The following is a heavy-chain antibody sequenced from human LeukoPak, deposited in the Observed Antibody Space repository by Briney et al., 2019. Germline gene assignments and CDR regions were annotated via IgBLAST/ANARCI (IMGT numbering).Heavy chain of an antibody. CDR3: ARSDGSGTHTPLNYYMDV. J-gene: IGHJ6*03. D-gene: IGHD3-10*01. CDR2: IIPIFGTA. CDR1: GGTFSSYA. Sequence: ASVKVSCKASGGTFSSYAISWVRQAPGQGLEWMGGIIPIFGTANYAQKFQGRVTITADESTSTAYMELSSLRSEDTAVYYCARSDGSGTHTPLNYYMDVWGKGTTVTISS. V-gene: IGHV1-69*13.